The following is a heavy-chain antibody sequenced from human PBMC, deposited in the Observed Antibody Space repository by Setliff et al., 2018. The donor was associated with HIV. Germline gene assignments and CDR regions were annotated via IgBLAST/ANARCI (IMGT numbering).Heavy chain of an antibody. D-gene: IGHD1-26*01. V-gene: IGHV1-3*01. CDR1: GYTFTTYS. CDR2: INVGKGDT. Sequence: ASVKVSCKASGYTFTTYSLHWVRQAPGQSLEWMGWINVGKGDTKYSQALQGRITITRDTTANTAYMELSSLRSDDTAVYFCARGALLAVFDFDHWGRGTQVTVSS. J-gene: IGHJ4*01. CDR3: ARGALLAVFDFDH.